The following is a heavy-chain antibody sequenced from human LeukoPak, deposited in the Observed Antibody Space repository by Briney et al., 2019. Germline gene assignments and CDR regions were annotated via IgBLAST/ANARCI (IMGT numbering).Heavy chain of an antibody. CDR3: VKDIEAVAGTWWFDP. Sequence: PGGSLGLSCSASGFTFSRYAMHWVRQAPGKGLEYVSAISSNGGSTYYADSVKGRFTISRDNSKNTLYLQMSSLRAEDTAVYYCVKDIEAVAGTWWFDPWGQGTLVTVSS. J-gene: IGHJ5*02. CDR1: GFTFSRYA. V-gene: IGHV3-64D*06. D-gene: IGHD6-19*01. CDR2: ISSNGGST.